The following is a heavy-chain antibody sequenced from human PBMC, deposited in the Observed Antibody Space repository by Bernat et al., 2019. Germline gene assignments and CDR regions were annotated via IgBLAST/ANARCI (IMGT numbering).Heavy chain of an antibody. CDR1: GFTFSTYE. D-gene: IGHD1-26*01. CDR2: ISSSGSTI. V-gene: IGHV3-48*03. J-gene: IGHJ4*02. CDR3: ASLPYSGDY. Sequence: EVQLVESGGGLVQPGGSLRLSCRASGFTFSTYEMNWVRKAPGTGLEWISYISSSGSTIYYADAVKGRFTISRDNAKNSLYLQMNSLRAEETAVYYCASLPYSGDYWGQGTLVTVSS.